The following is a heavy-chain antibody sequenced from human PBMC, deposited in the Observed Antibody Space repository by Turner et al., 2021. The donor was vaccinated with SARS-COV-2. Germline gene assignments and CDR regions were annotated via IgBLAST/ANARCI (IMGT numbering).Heavy chain of an antibody. J-gene: IGHJ6*02. D-gene: IGHD2-2*01. CDR1: GYSFTSYA. V-gene: IGHV1-3*01. CDR2: INAGNGNT. CDR3: ARELGYCSSTSCPYYYYYGMDV. Sequence: QVQLVQSGAEVKKPGASVKVSCKASGYSFTSYAMHWVRQAPGQRLEWMGWINAGNGNTNYSQKFQGRVTITRDTSASTAYMELSSLRSEDTAVYSCARELGYCSSTSCPYYYYYGMDVWGQGTTVTVSS.